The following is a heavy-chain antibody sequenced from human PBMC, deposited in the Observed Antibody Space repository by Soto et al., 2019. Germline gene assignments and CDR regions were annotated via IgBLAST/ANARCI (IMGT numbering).Heavy chain of an antibody. CDR3: AGGGYYYDSSAYYRPFDY. V-gene: IGHV1-8*01. Sequence: ASVKVSCKASGYTFTSYDINWVRQATGQGLEWMGWMNPNSGNTGYAQKFQGRVTMTRSTSISTAYMELSSLRSEDTAVYYCAGGGYYYDSSAYYRPFDYWGQGTLATVSS. CDR1: GYTFTSYD. CDR2: MNPNSGNT. D-gene: IGHD3-22*01. J-gene: IGHJ4*02.